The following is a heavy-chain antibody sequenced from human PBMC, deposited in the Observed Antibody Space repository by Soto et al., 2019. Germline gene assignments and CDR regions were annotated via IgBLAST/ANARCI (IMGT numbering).Heavy chain of an antibody. Sequence: GGSLRLSCAASGFTFDDYAMHWVRQAPGKGLEWVSGISWNSGSIGYADSVKGRFTISRDNAKDSLYLQMNSLRAEDTALYYCAKDIGGGTTVTAFDYWGQGTLVTVSS. CDR3: AKDIGGGTTVTAFDY. D-gene: IGHD4-17*01. CDR1: GFTFDDYA. V-gene: IGHV3-9*01. J-gene: IGHJ4*02. CDR2: ISWNSGSI.